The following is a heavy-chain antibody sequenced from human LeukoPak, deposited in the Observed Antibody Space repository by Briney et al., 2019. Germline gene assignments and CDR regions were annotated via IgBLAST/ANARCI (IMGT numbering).Heavy chain of an antibody. CDR2: ISSSGSTI. Sequence: KSGGSLRLSCAASGFTFSDYYMSWIRQAPGKGLEWVSYISSSGSTIYYADSVKGRFTISGDNAKNSLYLQMNSLRAEDTAVYYCASSKVAYYYGSGSLTFDYWGQGTLVTVSS. D-gene: IGHD3-10*01. V-gene: IGHV3-11*01. CDR1: GFTFSDYY. CDR3: ASSKVAYYYGSGSLTFDY. J-gene: IGHJ4*02.